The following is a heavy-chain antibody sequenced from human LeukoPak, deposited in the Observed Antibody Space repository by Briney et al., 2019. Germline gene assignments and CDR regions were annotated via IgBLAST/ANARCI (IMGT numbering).Heavy chain of an antibody. CDR3: ARDYGYSSSWNKIDY. V-gene: IGHV1-18*01. J-gene: IGHJ4*02. Sequence: ASVKVSCKASGYTLTSYGISWVRQAPGQGLEWMGWISAYNGNTNYAQKLQGRVTMTTDTSTSTAYMELRSLRSDDTAVYYCARDYGYSSSWNKIDYWGQGTLVTVSS. CDR1: GYTLTSYG. CDR2: ISAYNGNT. D-gene: IGHD6-13*01.